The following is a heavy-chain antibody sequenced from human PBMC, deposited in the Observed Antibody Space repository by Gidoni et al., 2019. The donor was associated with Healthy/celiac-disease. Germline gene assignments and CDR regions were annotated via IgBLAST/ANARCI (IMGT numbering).Heavy chain of an antibody. V-gene: IGHV3-21*01. J-gene: IGHJ2*01. CDR2: MRRSESYI. CDR1: GCTFSSYS. D-gene: IGHD6-19*01. CDR3: ARDVTVAGPWRYWYFDL. Sequence: EVQLVESGGGLVKPGGSLRRSCAATGCTFSSYSMNWVRQAPGKGLEWVSTMRRSESYIYYANSVKGRFTISRTNAKKSLYLQMNSLSAEDTALCYCARDVTVAGPWRYWYFDLWGRGTLVTVSS.